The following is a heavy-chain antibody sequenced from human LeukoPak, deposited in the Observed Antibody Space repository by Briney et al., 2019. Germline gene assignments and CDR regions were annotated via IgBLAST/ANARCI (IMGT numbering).Heavy chain of an antibody. D-gene: IGHD3-3*01. CDR1: GGSISSYY. Sequence: PSETLSLTCTVSGGSISSYYWSWIRQPPGKGLEWIGYIYYSGSTNYNPSLKSRVTISVDTSKNQFSLKLSSVTAADTAVYYCARGRSRFLEWLQLESDYWGQGTLVTVSS. V-gene: IGHV4-59*01. CDR2: IYYSGST. CDR3: ARGRSRFLEWLQLESDY. J-gene: IGHJ4*02.